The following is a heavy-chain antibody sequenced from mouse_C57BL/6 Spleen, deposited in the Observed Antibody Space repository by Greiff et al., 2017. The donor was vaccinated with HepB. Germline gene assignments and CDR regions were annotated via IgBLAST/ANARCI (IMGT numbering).Heavy chain of an antibody. Sequence: VQLQQPGTELVKPGASVKLSCKASGYTFTSYWMHWVKQRPGQGIEWIGNINPSNGGTNYNEKFKSNATLTVDKSSSTAYMQLSSLTSEDSAVYYCARGRPSFAYWGQGTLVTVSA. D-gene: IGHD1-2*01. V-gene: IGHV1-53*01. CDR3: ARGRPSFAY. CDR2: INPSNGGT. CDR1: GYTFTSYW. J-gene: IGHJ3*01.